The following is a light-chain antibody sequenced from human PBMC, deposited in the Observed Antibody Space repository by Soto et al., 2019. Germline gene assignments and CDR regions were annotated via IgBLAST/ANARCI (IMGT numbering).Light chain of an antibody. Sequence: DIQMTQSRSSLSASVGYRVTITCRASQSISSYLNWYQQKPGKAPKLLIYAASSLQSGVPSRFSGSGSGTDFTLTISSLQPEDFATYYCQQSYSTPRTFGQGTKVDIK. J-gene: IGKJ1*01. CDR3: QQSYSTPRT. CDR1: QSISSY. CDR2: AAS. V-gene: IGKV1-39*01.